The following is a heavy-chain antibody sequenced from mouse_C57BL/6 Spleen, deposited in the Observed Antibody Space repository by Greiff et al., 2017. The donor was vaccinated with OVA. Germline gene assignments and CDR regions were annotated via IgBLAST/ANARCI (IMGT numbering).Heavy chain of an antibody. CDR3: ARSTTFDY. J-gene: IGHJ2*01. D-gene: IGHD2-13*01. V-gene: IGHV1-19*01. CDR2: INPYNGGT. Sequence: VQLKQSGPVLVKPGASVKMSCKASGYTFTDYYMNWVKQSHGKSLEWIGVINPYNGGTSYNQKFKGKATLTVDKSSSTAYMELSSRTSEDSAVYYCARSTTFDYWGQGTTLTVSS. CDR1: GYTFTDYY.